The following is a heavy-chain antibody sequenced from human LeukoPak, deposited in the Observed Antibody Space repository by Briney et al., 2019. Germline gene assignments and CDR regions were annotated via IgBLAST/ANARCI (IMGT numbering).Heavy chain of an antibody. V-gene: IGHV4-38-2*01. J-gene: IGHJ4*02. Sequence: SETLSLTCAVSGYSISSGYYWGWIRQPPEKGLEWIGSIYHSGSTYYNPSLKSRVTISVDTSKNQFSLKLSSVTAADTAVYYCARHLRIRGVIIRLPYFDYWGQGTLVTVSS. CDR3: ARHLRIRGVIIRLPYFDY. CDR2: IYHSGST. D-gene: IGHD3-10*01. CDR1: GYSISSGYY.